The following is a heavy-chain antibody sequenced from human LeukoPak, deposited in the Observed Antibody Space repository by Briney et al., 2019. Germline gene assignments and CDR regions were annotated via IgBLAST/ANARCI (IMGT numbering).Heavy chain of an antibody. CDR1: GDSINSLDL. CDR2: MYLSGTT. CDR3: AKTHYEYDMDV. V-gene: IGHV4-4*02. Sequence: SETLSLTCTVSGDSINSLDLWSWVRQPPGKGLEWIGEMYLSGTTHSNPSVKSRVTISVDTSKNQFSLKLSSVTAADTAVYYCAKTHYEYDMDVWGQGTTVTVSS. J-gene: IGHJ6*02. D-gene: IGHD4-23*01.